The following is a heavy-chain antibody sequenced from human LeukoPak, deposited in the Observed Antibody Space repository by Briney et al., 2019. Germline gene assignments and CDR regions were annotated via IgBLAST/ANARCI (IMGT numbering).Heavy chain of an antibody. CDR1: GYSFTNYD. CDR2: IMPMFGKA. J-gene: IGHJ4*02. D-gene: IGHD2-2*01. Sequence: SVKVSCKASGYSFTNYDISWVRQAPGQGLEWMGGIMPMFGKANYAQKFQGRVTTTADKATSTAYMELSSLRSEDTAVYYCAGGRTDIVVVPATLRNYYFDYWGQGTLVTVSS. CDR3: AGGRTDIVVVPATLRNYYFDY. V-gene: IGHV1-69*06.